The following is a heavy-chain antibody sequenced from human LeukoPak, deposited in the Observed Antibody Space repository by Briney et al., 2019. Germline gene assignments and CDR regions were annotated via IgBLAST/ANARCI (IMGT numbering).Heavy chain of an antibody. Sequence: GGSLRLSCAASGFTFSSYGMSWVRQAPGKGLVWVSAISGSSGSTYYADSVKGRFTISRDNSKNTLYLQKNSLRAEDTAVYYCAKDHGFYDSSGYYYYWGQGTLVTVSS. CDR1: GFTFSSYG. V-gene: IGHV3-23*01. J-gene: IGHJ4*02. CDR3: AKDHGFYDSSGYYYY. D-gene: IGHD3-22*01. CDR2: ISGSSGST.